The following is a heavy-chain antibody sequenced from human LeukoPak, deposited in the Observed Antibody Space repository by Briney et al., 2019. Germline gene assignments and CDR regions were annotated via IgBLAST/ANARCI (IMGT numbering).Heavy chain of an antibody. CDR3: ARGALRLGSSGYFPVDY. CDR1: GFSFNDHY. Sequence: GGSLRLSCAASGFSFNDHYMSWVRQAPGKGLEWVSYISSSGSTIYYADSVKGRFTISRDNAKNSLYLQMNSLRAEDTAVYYCARGALRLGSSGYFPVDYWGQGTLITVSS. J-gene: IGHJ4*02. CDR2: ISSSGSTI. D-gene: IGHD3-22*01. V-gene: IGHV3-11*01.